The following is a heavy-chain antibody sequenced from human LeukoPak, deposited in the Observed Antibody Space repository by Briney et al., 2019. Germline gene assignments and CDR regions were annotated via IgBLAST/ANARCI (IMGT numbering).Heavy chain of an antibody. Sequence: SETLSLTCTVSGGSISSYYWSWIRQPAGKGLEWIGRIYTSGSTNYNPSLKSRVTMSVDTSKNQFSLQLYSVTPEDTAVYYCARSISSGGFRLDYWGQGTLVTVSS. J-gene: IGHJ4*02. CDR3: ARSISSGGFRLDY. V-gene: IGHV4-4*07. CDR1: GGSISSYY. CDR2: IYTSGST. D-gene: IGHD3-3*02.